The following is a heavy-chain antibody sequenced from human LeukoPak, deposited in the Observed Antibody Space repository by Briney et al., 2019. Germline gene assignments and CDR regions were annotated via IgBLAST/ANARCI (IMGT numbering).Heavy chain of an antibody. Sequence: GGSLRLSCAASGFTFSTYGMHWVRQAPGKGLEWVAFIQYDGTKKYYADSVQGRFSISRDNSKNTLYLQMNSLRAEDTAVYYCAKDFETVAGGVIRAFDYWGQGTLVTVSS. CDR1: GFTFSTYG. J-gene: IGHJ4*02. CDR3: AKDFETVAGGVIRAFDY. V-gene: IGHV3-30*02. CDR2: IQYDGTKK. D-gene: IGHD6-19*01.